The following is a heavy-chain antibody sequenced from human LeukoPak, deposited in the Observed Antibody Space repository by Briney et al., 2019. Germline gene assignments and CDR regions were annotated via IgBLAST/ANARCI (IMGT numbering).Heavy chain of an antibody. CDR3: NRGLEPSTGPDY. Sequence: GGSLRLSCAASGFTFSSYSMNWVRQAPGKGLEWVGFIRRKGSGGTPEYAASVKGRFTISRDDSKSLAYLQMNSLKTEDTAVYYCNRGLEPSTGPDYWGQGTLVTVSS. J-gene: IGHJ4*02. CDR1: GFTFSSYS. V-gene: IGHV3-49*04. CDR2: IRRKGSGGTP. D-gene: IGHD1-1*01.